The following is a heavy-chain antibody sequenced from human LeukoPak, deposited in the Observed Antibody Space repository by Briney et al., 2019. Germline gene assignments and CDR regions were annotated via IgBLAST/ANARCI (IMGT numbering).Heavy chain of an antibody. V-gene: IGHV1-69*05. Sequence: GASVKVSCKASVGTFSSYAISWVRQAPGQGLEWMGGIISIFGTANYAQKFQGRVTVTTDESTSTAYMELSSLRCEDKAVYYCARDLIGRHMTKVVFGGNWFDPGGQETLVTVSS. J-gene: IGHJ5*02. D-gene: IGHD4-23*01. CDR2: IISIFGTA. CDR1: VGTFSSYA. CDR3: ARDLIGRHMTKVVFGGNWFDP.